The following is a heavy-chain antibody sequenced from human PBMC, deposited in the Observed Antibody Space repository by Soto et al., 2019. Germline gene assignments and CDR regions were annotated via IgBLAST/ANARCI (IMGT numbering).Heavy chain of an antibody. J-gene: IGHJ6*02. Sequence: QVQLVESGGGVVQPGRSLRLSCAASGFTFSSYAMHWVRQAPGKGLEWVAVISYDGSNKYYADSVKGRFTISRDNSKNTLYLQMTGLRAEAPAVYYCASKDVVVPAAMSGMDVWGQGTTVTVSS. D-gene: IGHD2-2*01. CDR1: GFTFSSYA. V-gene: IGHV3-30-3*01. CDR2: ISYDGSNK. CDR3: ASKDVVVPAAMSGMDV.